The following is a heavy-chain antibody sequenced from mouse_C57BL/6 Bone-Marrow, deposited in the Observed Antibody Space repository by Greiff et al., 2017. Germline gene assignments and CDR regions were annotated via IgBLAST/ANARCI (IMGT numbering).Heavy chain of an antibody. CDR1: GYTFTSYW. V-gene: IGHV1-55*01. CDR3: ARSGPLRRSFDD. J-gene: IGHJ2*01. CDR2: IYPTSGRT. D-gene: IGHD3-1*01. Sequence: QVQLQQSGAELVKPGASVKMSCKASGYTFTSYWITWVKQRPGQGLEWIGDIYPTSGRTNYNEKFKSKAILTVDTSSTTAYMQLVSLTSEDSAVFYCARSGPLRRSFDDWGQGTTLTVSS.